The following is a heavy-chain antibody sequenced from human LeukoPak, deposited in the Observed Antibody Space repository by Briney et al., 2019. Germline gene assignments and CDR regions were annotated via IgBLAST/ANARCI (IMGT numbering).Heavy chain of an antibody. CDR1: GFTFSRYW. J-gene: IGHJ5*02. CDR2: IKQDGSEK. CDR3: ARELDILTNWFDP. Sequence: GGSLRLSCAASGFTFSRYWMSWVRQAPGKGLEWVANIKQDGSEKYYVDSVKGRFTISRDNAKNSLYLQMNSLRAEDTAVYYCARELDILTNWFDPWGQGTLVTVPS. V-gene: IGHV3-7*01. D-gene: IGHD2-2*03.